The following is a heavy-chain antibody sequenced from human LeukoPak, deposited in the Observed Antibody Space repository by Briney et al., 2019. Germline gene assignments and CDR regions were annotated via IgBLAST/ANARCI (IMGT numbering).Heavy chain of an antibody. CDR3: ARWSYQSKVLDY. J-gene: IGHJ4*02. D-gene: IGHD3-10*01. CDR1: GYTFSNYA. Sequence: ASVKVSCKASGYTFSNYAISWVRQAPGQGLEWLGWISAYNGNTNYAQNLRGRVTMTTDASTSTAYMELRSLRSDDTAVYYCARWSYQSKVLDYWGQGTLVTVSS. V-gene: IGHV1-18*01. CDR2: ISAYNGNT.